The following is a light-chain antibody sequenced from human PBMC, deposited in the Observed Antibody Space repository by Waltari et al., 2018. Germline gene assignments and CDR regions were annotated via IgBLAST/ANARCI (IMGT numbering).Light chain of an antibody. Sequence: QSVLTQPPSESGTPGQRVIISCSGSRANIGGRYVYWYQHLPGAAPKLLINRNTQRPSGVPDRFSCSKSGTSASLAISGLRSEDEGDYFCATWDDTVGGPVFGGGTKLTVL. CDR2: RNT. J-gene: IGLJ2*01. CDR3: ATWDDTVGGPV. CDR1: RANIGGRY. V-gene: IGLV1-47*01.